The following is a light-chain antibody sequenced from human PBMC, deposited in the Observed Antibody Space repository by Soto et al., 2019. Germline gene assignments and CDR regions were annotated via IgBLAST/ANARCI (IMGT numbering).Light chain of an antibody. CDR1: SSDIGGYNS. J-gene: IGLJ1*01. V-gene: IGLV2-8*01. CDR3: SSFTDGNNLV. CDR2: DVT. Sequence: SVLSPSPSASWSPGHSVTISCTGTSSDIGGYNSVSWYQQHPGKAPKVMIYDVTKRPSGVPDRFSGSKSGNTASLTVSALQAEDEADYYCSSFTDGNNLVFGTGTKVTVL.